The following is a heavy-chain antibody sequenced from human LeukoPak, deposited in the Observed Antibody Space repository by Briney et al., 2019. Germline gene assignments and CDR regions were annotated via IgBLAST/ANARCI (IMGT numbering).Heavy chain of an antibody. CDR2: IYYSGST. D-gene: IGHD6-19*01. V-gene: IGHV4-39*02. J-gene: IGHJ6*02. CDR1: GGSISSSSYY. CDR3: ARDLVAGQNYYYYGMDV. Sequence: SETLSLTCTVSGGSISSSSYYWGWIRQPPGKGLEWIGSIYYSGSTYYNPSLKSRVTISVDTSKNQFSLKLSSVTAADTAVYYCARDLVAGQNYYYYGMDVWGQGTTVTVSS.